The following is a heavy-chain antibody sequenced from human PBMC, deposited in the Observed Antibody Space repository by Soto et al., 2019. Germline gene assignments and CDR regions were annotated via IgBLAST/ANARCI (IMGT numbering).Heavy chain of an antibody. CDR2: IIPIFGTA. D-gene: IGHD1-26*01. Sequence: VTVCCKASRGTFSVYAINWVRQAPGQGLEWMGGIIPIFGTANYAQKFQGRVTITADESTSTAYMELSSLRSEDTAVYYCARVSVGATSAFDIWGQGTIVTGSS. CDR1: RGTFSVYA. V-gene: IGHV1-69*13. J-gene: IGHJ3*02. CDR3: ARVSVGATSAFDI.